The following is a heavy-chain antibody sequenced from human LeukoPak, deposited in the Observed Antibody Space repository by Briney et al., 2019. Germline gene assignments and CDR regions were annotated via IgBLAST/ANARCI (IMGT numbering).Heavy chain of an antibody. CDR2: ISSSSSTI. CDR3: ARVGDCSSTSCYNYYYYYMDI. Sequence: GGSLRLYCAASGFTFSSYSMNWVRQAPGKGLEWVSYISSSSSTIYYADSVKGRFTISRDNAKNSLYLQMNSLRAEDTAVYYCARVGDCSSTSCYNYYYYYMDIWGKGTTVTVSS. V-gene: IGHV3-48*01. D-gene: IGHD2-2*01. J-gene: IGHJ6*03. CDR1: GFTFSSYS.